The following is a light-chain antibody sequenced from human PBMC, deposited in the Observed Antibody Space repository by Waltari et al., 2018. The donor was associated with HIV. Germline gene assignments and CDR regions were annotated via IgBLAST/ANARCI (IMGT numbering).Light chain of an antibody. CDR3: QQYNNWPPNT. CDR1: QSVGNN. CDR2: GAF. V-gene: IGKV3D-15*01. Sequence: EIVLTQSPATLSVSPGEGATLSCRASQSVGNNLAWYQQKPGLAPRLLIYGAFTRATGIPTRFSGSGSGTEFILTISSLQSEDFAVYYCQQYNNWPPNTFGQGTKLEIK. J-gene: IGKJ2*01.